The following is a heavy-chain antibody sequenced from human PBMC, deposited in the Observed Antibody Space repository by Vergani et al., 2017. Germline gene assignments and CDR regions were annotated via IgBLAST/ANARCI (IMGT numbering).Heavy chain of an antibody. J-gene: IGHJ6*02. CDR2: IYYSGST. CDR3: ARGPDIVVVPAAIYYYYGMDV. D-gene: IGHD2-2*01. Sequence: QVQLQESGPGLVKPSQTLSLTCTVSGGSISSGSYYWSWIRQPPGKGLEWIGYIYYSGSTNYNPSLKSRVTISVDTSKNQFSLKLSSVTAADTAVYYCARGPDIVVVPAAIYYYYGMDVWGQGTTVTVSS. CDR1: GGSISSGSYY. V-gene: IGHV4-61*01.